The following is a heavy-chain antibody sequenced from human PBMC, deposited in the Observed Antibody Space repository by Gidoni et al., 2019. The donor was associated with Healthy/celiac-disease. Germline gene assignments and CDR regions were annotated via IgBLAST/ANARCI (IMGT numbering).Heavy chain of an antibody. CDR2: IIPILGIA. V-gene: IGHV1-69*02. CDR3: ATNHYSSSSGNWFDP. Sequence: QVQLVQSGAEVKKPGSSVKVSCKASGGTFSSYTISWVRQAPGQGLEWMGRIIPILGIANYAQKFQGRVTITADKSTSTAYMELSSLRSEDTAVYYCATNHYSSSSGNWFDPWGQGTLVTVSS. J-gene: IGHJ5*02. D-gene: IGHD6-6*01. CDR1: GGTFSSYT.